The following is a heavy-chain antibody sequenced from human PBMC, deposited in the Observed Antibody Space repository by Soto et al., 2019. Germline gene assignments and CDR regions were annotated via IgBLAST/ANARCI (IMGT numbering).Heavy chain of an antibody. J-gene: IGHJ5*02. CDR1: GFMFNTYA. V-gene: IGHV3-23*01. Sequence: HPGGSLRLSCAASGFMFNTYAMSWVRQAPGKGLEWVSGISGSGGSTYYGDAVKGRFTISRDNSKNTLYLQMNSLRAEDTAIYYCANAFLAAPSYWFDPWGQGTLVTVSS. D-gene: IGHD6-6*01. CDR2: ISGSGGST. CDR3: ANAFLAAPSYWFDP.